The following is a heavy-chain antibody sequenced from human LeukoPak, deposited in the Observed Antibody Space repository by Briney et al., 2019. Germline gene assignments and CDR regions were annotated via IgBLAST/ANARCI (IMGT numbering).Heavy chain of an antibody. CDR1: GYTFTGYY. J-gene: IGHJ5*02. V-gene: IGHV1-2*02. Sequence: ASVKVTCKASGYTFTGYYLHWLRQAPGQGLEWMGWINPNSGGTNYAQKFQGRVTMTRYTSISTAYMELSRLRSDDTAVYYCARDRPPSGSYNHNWFDAWGQGTLVTVSS. D-gene: IGHD1-26*01. CDR2: INPNSGGT. CDR3: ARDRPPSGSYNHNWFDA.